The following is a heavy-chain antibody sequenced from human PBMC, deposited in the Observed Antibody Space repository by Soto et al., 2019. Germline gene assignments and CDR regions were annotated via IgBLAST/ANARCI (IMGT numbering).Heavy chain of an antibody. CDR1: GIPFSSYV. J-gene: IGHJ4*02. Sequence: PGGSLRLSCAASGIPFSSYVMRWVRQAPGKGLEWVSAISASGHSTDYADSVKGRFTISRDNSKNTLDLQMNSLRAEDTAVYYCATTTALGFWGQGTLVTVS. CDR2: ISASGHST. D-gene: IGHD1-1*01. V-gene: IGHV3-23*01. CDR3: ATTTALGF.